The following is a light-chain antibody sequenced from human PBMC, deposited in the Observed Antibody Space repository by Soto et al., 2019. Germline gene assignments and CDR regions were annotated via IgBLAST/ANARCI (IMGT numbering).Light chain of an antibody. CDR3: QQRRDWPLT. Sequence: EIVLTQSPATLSLSPGERATLSCRASQSLGYYLAWFQQKHGQAPRLLIYDTSNRASGIPDRFSGSGSGTDFTLTISSRDPEDFAVYYCQQRRDWPLTFGGGTKVEIK. CDR1: QSLGYY. J-gene: IGKJ4*01. CDR2: DTS. V-gene: IGKV3-11*01.